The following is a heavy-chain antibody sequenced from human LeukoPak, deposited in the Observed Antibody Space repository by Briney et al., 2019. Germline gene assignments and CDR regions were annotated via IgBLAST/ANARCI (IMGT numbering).Heavy chain of an antibody. CDR3: AKRGVVIRVILVGFHKEASYLDS. CDR2: ISGSGGKT. CDR1: GITLSNYG. Sequence: GGSLRLSCAVSGITLSNYGMSWVRQAPGKGLEWVAGISGSGGKTNYADSVKGRFSISRDNPKNTLYLQMNSLRAEETAVYFCAKRGVVIRVILVGFHKEASYLDSWGQGALVTVSS. V-gene: IGHV3-23*01. D-gene: IGHD3-22*01. J-gene: IGHJ4*02.